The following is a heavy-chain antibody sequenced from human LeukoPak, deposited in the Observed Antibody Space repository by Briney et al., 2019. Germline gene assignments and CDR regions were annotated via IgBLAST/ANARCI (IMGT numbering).Heavy chain of an antibody. V-gene: IGHV4-4*02. CDR1: GGSISSSNW. D-gene: IGHD6-6*01. CDR2: VYQSGST. CDR3: AQFSSHSDRLADY. J-gene: IGHJ4*02. Sequence: SETLSLTCAVSGGSISSSNWWRWVRQPPGKGLEWIGDVYQSGSTNFNPSLKSRVSMSVDKSKNQFSLNLSSVTAADTAVYYCAQFSSHSDRLADYWGRGTLVTVSS.